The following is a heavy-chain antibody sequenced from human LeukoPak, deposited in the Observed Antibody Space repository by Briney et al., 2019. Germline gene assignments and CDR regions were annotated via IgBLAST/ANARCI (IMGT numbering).Heavy chain of an antibody. CDR1: GCTSITDR. V-gene: IGHV3-74*01. J-gene: IGHJ4*02. CDR2: INSDGRST. CDR3: AREVVYAWYDY. Sequence: RGSPRLSCAAPGCTSITDRMHWVCQSLRRRLGRVSRINSDGRSTSYADSVKGRLTISRNNTKNTLYLQINSLRAEDTAVYYCAREVVYAWYDYWGQGTLVTVSS. D-gene: IGHD2-8*02.